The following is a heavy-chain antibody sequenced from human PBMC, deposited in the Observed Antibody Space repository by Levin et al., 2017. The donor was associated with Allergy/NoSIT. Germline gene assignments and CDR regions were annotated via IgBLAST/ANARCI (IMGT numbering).Heavy chain of an antibody. V-gene: IGHV4-59*01. D-gene: IGHD3-3*01. J-gene: IGHJ5*02. CDR1: GGSISSYY. Sequence: PSETLSLTCTVSGGSISSYYWSWIRQPPGKGLEWIGYIYYSGSTNYNPSLKSRVTISVDTSKNQFSLKLSSVTAADTAVYYCARENFWSGYSGGFDPWGQGTLVTVSS. CDR3: ARENFWSGYSGGFDP. CDR2: IYYSGST.